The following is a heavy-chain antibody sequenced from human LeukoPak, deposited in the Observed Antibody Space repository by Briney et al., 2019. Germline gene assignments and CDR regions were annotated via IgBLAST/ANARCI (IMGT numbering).Heavy chain of an antibody. CDR3: ARDRRAGYCSSTSCYVWYYYYYGMDV. J-gene: IGHJ6*04. V-gene: IGHV3-7*03. CDR2: IKQDGSEK. Sequence: GGSLRLSCAASGFTFSSYWISWVRQAPGKGLEWVANIKQDGSEKYYVDSVKGRFTISRDNAKNSLYLQMNSLRAEDTAVYYCARDRRAGYCSSTSCYVWYYYYYGMDVWGKGTTVTVSS. CDR1: GFTFSSYW. D-gene: IGHD2-2*01.